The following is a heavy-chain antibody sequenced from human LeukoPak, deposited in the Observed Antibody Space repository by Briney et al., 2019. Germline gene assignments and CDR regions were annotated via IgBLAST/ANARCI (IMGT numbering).Heavy chain of an antibody. CDR2: IYPGDSDT. Sequence: ASVKISCKGSGYSFTSYWIGWVRQMPGKGLEWMGIIYPGDSDTRYSPSFQGQVTISADKSISTAYLQWSSPKASDTAMYYCARQQGLTNWDAFDIWGQGTMVTVSS. J-gene: IGHJ3*02. V-gene: IGHV5-51*01. CDR1: GYSFTSYW. CDR3: ARQQGLTNWDAFDI. D-gene: IGHD1-1*01.